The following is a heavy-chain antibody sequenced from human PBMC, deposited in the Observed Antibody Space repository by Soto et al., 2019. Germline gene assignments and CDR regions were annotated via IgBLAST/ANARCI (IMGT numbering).Heavy chain of an antibody. Sequence: PGGSLRLSCAASGFTFSSYGIHFCRQAPCKWLEWVAVISYDGSNKYYADSVKGRFTISRDNSKNTLYLQMNSLRAEDTAVYYCAKDRIAAAGSQTYYYYYGMDVWGQGTTVTVSS. CDR1: GFTFSSYG. V-gene: IGHV3-30*18. CDR2: ISYDGSNK. CDR3: AKDRIAAAGSQTYYYYYGMDV. J-gene: IGHJ6*02. D-gene: IGHD6-13*01.